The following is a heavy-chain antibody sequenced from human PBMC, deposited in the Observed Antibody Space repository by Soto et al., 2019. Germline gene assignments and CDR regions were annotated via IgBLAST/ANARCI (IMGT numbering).Heavy chain of an antibody. V-gene: IGHV3-11*06. CDR2: ISSSSSYT. J-gene: IGHJ6*02. CDR1: GFTFSDYY. CDR3: AREVAAVAGTDYYYGMDV. D-gene: IGHD6-19*01. Sequence: GGSLRLSCAASGFTFSDYYMSWIRQAPGKGLEWVSYISSSSSYTNYADSVKGRFTISRDNAKNSLYLQMNSLRAEDTAVYYCAREVAAVAGTDYYYGMDVWGQGTTVTVSS.